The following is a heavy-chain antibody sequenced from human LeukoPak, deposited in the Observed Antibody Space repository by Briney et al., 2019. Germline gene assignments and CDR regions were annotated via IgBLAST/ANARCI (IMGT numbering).Heavy chain of an antibody. V-gene: IGHV1-2*02. CDR1: GYTFTGYY. CDR2: INPNSGGT. D-gene: IGHD6-6*01. Sequence: ASVKVSCKASGYTFTGYYMHWVRQAPGQGLEWMGWINPNSGGTNYAQKFQGRVTMTRDTSISTAYMELSRLRSDDTAVYYCARTLIAARPTDAFDIWGQGTMVTVSS. CDR3: ARTLIAARPTDAFDI. J-gene: IGHJ3*02.